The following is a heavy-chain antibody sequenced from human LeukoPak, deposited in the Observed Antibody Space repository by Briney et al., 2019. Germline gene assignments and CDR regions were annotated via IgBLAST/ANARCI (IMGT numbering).Heavy chain of an antibody. Sequence: SETLSLTCTVSSGSINSGDYYWSWIRQPPGKGLEWIGYISSSGTTYYNPSLRSRITISVDSSKSQFSLNLSSVTASDTAVYYCAGVGNGGYGGFDYWGQGTLVTVSS. J-gene: IGHJ4*02. CDR3: AGVGNGGYGGFDY. CDR2: ISSSGTT. D-gene: IGHD5-12*01. V-gene: IGHV4-30-4*01. CDR1: SGSINSGDYY.